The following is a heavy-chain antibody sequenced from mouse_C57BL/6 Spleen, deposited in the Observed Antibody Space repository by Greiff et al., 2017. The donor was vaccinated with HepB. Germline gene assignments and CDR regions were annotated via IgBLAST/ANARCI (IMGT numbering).Heavy chain of an antibody. CDR2: IHPNSGST. Sequence: VQLQQPGAELVKPGASVKLSCTASGYTFTSYWMHWVKQRPGQGLEWIGMIHPNSGSTNYNEKFKSKATLTVDKSSSTAYMQLSSLTSEDTAVYYCAYYYGSRNYAFDYWGQGTSVTVST. CDR1: GYTFTSYW. CDR3: AYYYGSRNYAFDY. J-gene: IGHJ4*01. V-gene: IGHV1-64*01. D-gene: IGHD1-1*01.